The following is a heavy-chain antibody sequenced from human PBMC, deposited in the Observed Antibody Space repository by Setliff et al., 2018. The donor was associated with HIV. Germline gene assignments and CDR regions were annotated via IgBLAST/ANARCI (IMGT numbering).Heavy chain of an antibody. CDR3: ARDLVWPYSSRWYDAFDI. D-gene: IGHD6-13*01. J-gene: IGHJ3*02. CDR2: IKQDGSEK. Sequence: GGSLRLSCAASGFTFSSYWMSWVRQAPGKGLEWVANIKQDGSEKYYVDSVKGRFTISRDNAKNSLYLQMNSLRAEDTAVYYCARDLVWPYSSRWYDAFDIWGQGAMVTVSS. CDR1: GFTFSSYW. V-gene: IGHV3-7*03.